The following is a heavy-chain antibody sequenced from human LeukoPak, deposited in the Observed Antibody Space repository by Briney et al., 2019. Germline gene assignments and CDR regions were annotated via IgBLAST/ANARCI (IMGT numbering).Heavy chain of an antibody. J-gene: IGHJ3*02. CDR1: GFTFSSYS. D-gene: IGHD2-2*01. CDR2: ISSSSGYI. Sequence: GGSLRLSCAASGFTFSSYSMNWVRQAPGKGLEWVSSISSSSGYIYYADSVKGRFTISRDNAKNTLYLQMNSLRAEDTAVYYCARDSAEDAFDIWGQGTMVTVSS. V-gene: IGHV3-21*01. CDR3: ARDSAEDAFDI.